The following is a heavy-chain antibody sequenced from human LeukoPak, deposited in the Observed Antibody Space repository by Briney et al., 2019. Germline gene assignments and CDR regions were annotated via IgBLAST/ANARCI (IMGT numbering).Heavy chain of an antibody. D-gene: IGHD3-22*01. J-gene: IGHJ4*02. CDR1: GFTFSSYA. V-gene: IGHV3-64D*09. CDR2: ISSNGGST. Sequence: PGGSLRLSCSASGFTFSSYAMHWVRQAPGKGLEYVSAISSNGGSTYYADSVKGRFTISRDNSKNTLYLQMSSLRAEDTAVYYCVKGTYYYDSSGYYGYWGQGTLVTVSS. CDR3: VKGTYYYDSSGYYGY.